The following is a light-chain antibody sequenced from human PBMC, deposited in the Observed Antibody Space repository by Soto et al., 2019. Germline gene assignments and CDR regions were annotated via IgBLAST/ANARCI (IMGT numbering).Light chain of an antibody. Sequence: QAVVTQPPSASGTPGQRVTISCSGSSSNIGSNAVNWYQQLPGAAPKVLIYRSNLRPSGVPDRFSGSKSGTSASLAISGLQSEDEADYYCAAWDDSLSGFYVFGTGTKVTVL. CDR3: AAWDDSLSGFYV. CDR1: SSNIGSNA. CDR2: RSN. V-gene: IGLV1-44*01. J-gene: IGLJ1*01.